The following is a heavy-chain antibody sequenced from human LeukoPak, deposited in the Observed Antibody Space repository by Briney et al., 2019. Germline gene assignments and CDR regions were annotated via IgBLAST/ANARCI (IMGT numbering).Heavy chain of an antibody. Sequence: GGSLRLFCAASVFTFSSYGMHWVRQAPGKGLEWVAFIRYDGSNKYYADSVKGRFTISRDNSKNTLYLQMNSLRAEDTAVYYCAKPKYSRGHDAFDIWGQGTMVTVSS. V-gene: IGHV3-30*02. D-gene: IGHD6-19*01. CDR2: IRYDGSNK. CDR3: AKPKYSRGHDAFDI. J-gene: IGHJ3*02. CDR1: VFTFSSYG.